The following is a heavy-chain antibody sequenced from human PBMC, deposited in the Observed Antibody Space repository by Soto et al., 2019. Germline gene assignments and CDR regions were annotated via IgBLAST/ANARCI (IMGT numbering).Heavy chain of an antibody. J-gene: IGHJ4*02. V-gene: IGHV3-23*01. CDR1: GLTFSNYA. CDR3: AKATMTLVVIRLDS. CDR2: ISGRGGST. D-gene: IGHD3-22*01. Sequence: PGGSLRLSCAASGLTFSNYAMNWVRQALGKGLEWVSSISGRGGSTYYADSVKGRFTISRDKSKNILYLQMNSLRAEDTAVYYCAKATMTLVVIRLDSWGQGTLVTVSS.